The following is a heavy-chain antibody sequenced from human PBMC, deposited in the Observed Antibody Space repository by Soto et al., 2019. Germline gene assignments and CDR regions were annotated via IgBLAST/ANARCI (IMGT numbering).Heavy chain of an antibody. CDR1: GYRFTGFW. J-gene: IGHJ3*02. Sequence: VESLKISCQGSGYRFTGFWLNWVRQRPGKGLEWVERIDPNDSFINYSPPFEGHVTISADKSISTAYLQWTCPQAAATDIYYCARPASGGSRDAFDIWGQGTMVTVSS. D-gene: IGHD2-15*01. CDR2: IDPNDSFI. CDR3: ARPASGGSRDAFDI. V-gene: IGHV5-10-1*01.